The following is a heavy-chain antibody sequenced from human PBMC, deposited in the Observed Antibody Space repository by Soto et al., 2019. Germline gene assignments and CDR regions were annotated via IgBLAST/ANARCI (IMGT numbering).Heavy chain of an antibody. D-gene: IGHD3-22*01. J-gene: IGHJ6*02. CDR2: IDPSDSYT. CDR3: ARGALYYDSSGYTPLYYYYGMDV. CDR1: GYSFTSYW. V-gene: IGHV5-10-1*03. Sequence: EVQLVQSGAEVKKPGESLRISCKGSGYSFTSYWISWVRQMPGKGLEWMGRIDPSDSYTNYSPSFQGHVTISADKSISTAYLQWSSLKASDTAMYYCARGALYYDSSGYTPLYYYYGMDVWGQGTTVTVSS.